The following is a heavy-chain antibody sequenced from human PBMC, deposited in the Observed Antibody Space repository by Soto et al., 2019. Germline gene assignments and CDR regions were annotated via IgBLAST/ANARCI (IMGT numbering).Heavy chain of an antibody. CDR2: INSDGSRT. V-gene: IGHV3-74*01. CDR3: ARDLSSCSSARCYSFYYGVDV. Sequence: WGSLRLSCAASGFTFDDYAMHWVRQAPGKGLEWVSHINSDGSRTSYADSVKGRFTISRDNAKNTLYLQMNSLRAEDTAVYYCARDLSSCSSARCYSFYYGVDVWGQVRTVTVS. D-gene: IGHD2-2*01. J-gene: IGHJ6*02. CDR1: GFTFDDYA.